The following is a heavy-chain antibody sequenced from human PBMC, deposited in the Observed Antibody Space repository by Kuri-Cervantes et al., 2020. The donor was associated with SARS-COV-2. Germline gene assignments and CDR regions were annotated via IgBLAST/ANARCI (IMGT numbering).Heavy chain of an antibody. CDR2: ISGSGGST. J-gene: IGHJ5*02. CDR1: GLTFSSYA. CDR3: AKEGIAVAYNWFDP. Sequence: LSLTCAASGLTFSSYAMSWVRQAPGKGLEWVSAISGSGGSTYYADSVKGRFTISRDNSKNTLYLQMNSLRAEDTAVYYCAKEGIAVAYNWFDPWGQGTLVTVSS. D-gene: IGHD6-19*01. V-gene: IGHV3-23*01.